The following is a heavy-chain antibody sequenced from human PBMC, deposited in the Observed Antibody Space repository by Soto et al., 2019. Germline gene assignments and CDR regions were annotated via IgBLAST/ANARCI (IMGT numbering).Heavy chain of an antibody. D-gene: IGHD1-26*01. J-gene: IGHJ6*02. CDR2: IIPIFGTA. CDR1: GGTKNSKS. CDR3: ARLGGNYYYYYVMDF. V-gene: IGHV1-69*01. Sequence: KDPGGTKNSKSICWVQQATEQVLEWMGGIIPIFGTANYAQKFQGRVTITADESTSTAYMELSSLRSEDTAVYYCARLGGNYYYYYVMDFLGQGTTVT.